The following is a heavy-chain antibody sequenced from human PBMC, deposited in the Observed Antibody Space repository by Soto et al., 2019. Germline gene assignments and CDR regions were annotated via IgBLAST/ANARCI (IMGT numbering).Heavy chain of an antibody. CDR3: ARGSHGDYNWLDP. V-gene: IGHV4-34*01. CDR2: INHSGST. CDR1: GGSFSGYY. J-gene: IGHJ5*02. Sequence: PSETLSLTCAVYGGSFSGYYWSWIRQPPGKGLEWIGEINHSGSTNYNPSLKSRVTISVDTSKNQFSLKLSSVTAADTAVYYCARGSHGDYNWLDPWGQGTLVTVSS. D-gene: IGHD4-17*01.